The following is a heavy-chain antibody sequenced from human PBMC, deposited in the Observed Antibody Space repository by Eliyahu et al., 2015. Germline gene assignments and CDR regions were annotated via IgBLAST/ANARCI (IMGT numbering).Heavy chain of an antibody. D-gene: IGHD6-13*01. J-gene: IGHJ6*02. CDR2: IIPIXGTA. CDR3: AHALVPDKIAAAEVLDFKYYYGMDV. CDR1: GGTFSSXA. V-gene: IGHV1-69*06. Sequence: QVQLVQSGAEVKKPGSSVKVSCKASGGTFSSXAIXXVRPAPGXGLEWMGGIIPIXGTANYAQKFQGRVTITADKSTSTAYMELSSLRSEDTAVYYCAHALVPDKIAAAEVLDFKYYYGMDVWGQGTTVTVSS.